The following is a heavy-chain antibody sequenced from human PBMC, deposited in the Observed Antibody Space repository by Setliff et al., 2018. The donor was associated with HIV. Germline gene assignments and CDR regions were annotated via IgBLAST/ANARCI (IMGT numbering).Heavy chain of an antibody. CDR2: IYPSDTDT. D-gene: IGHD3-3*01. Sequence: RGESLKISCQGSGYFFLSSWIGWVRQVPGKGLEVMGIIYPSDTDTRYKSSFQGQVTISADKSIRTTYLQWSSLKASDTAMYYCARLQFLEGYFLDVWGTGTTVTVSS. CDR1: GYFFLSSW. V-gene: IGHV5-51*01. J-gene: IGHJ6*03. CDR3: ARLQFLEGYFLDV.